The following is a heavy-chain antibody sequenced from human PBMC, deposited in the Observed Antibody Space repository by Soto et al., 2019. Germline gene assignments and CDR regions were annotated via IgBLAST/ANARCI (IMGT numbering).Heavy chain of an antibody. Sequence: QVQLGESGGGVVQPGRSLRLSCAASGFTFSNYGMHWVRQAPGKGLEWVALISSDGSNKYYADSVKGRFTISRDNSKNTLYLQMNSLRAEDTAVYYCAKDGYTSGSADFWGQGTLVTVSS. CDR2: ISSDGSNK. CDR3: AKDGYTSGSADF. V-gene: IGHV3-30*18. CDR1: GFTFSNYG. J-gene: IGHJ4*02. D-gene: IGHD5-18*01.